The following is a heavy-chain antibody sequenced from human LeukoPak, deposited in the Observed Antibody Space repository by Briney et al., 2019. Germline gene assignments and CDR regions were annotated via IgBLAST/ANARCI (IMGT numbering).Heavy chain of an antibody. V-gene: IGHV3-21*01. Sequence: GGSLRLSCAASGFTFSSYSMNWVRQAPGKGLEWVSSISSSSSYIYYADSVKGRFTISRDNAKNSLYLQMNSLRVEDTAVYYCARALLWFGESSRYAFDIWGQGTMVTVSS. CDR3: ARALLWFGESSRYAFDI. CDR1: GFTFSSYS. CDR2: ISSSSSYI. J-gene: IGHJ3*02. D-gene: IGHD3-10*01.